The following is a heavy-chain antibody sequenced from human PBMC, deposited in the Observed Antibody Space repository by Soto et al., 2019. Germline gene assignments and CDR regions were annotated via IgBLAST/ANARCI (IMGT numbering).Heavy chain of an antibody. CDR2: IYYSGST. CDR1: GGCISRYY. J-gene: IGHJ5*02. Sequence: PSVTLSLACPVCGGCISRYYSSWFRQLPGRGLQRIGYIYYSGSTTYNPSLKSRGTVSVDTSKNQFSLKLSSVTAADTAVYYCARGGRVVFDPWGQGTLVTVSS. CDR3: ARGGRVVFDP. D-gene: IGHD2-15*01. V-gene: IGHV4-59*01.